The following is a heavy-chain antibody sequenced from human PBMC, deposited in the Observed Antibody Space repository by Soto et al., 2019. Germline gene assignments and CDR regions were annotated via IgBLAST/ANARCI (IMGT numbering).Heavy chain of an antibody. Sequence: SETLSLTCSVSGGSMSEYFWSWIRQSPERGLEWIGYVYYLGSTDYNPSLKSRVTISVDTSKRQFSLRLSSVTAADAAIYYCARDGYDGSGSPYPAYWGPGTQVTVSS. D-gene: IGHD3-10*01. CDR1: GGSMSEYF. CDR2: VYYLGST. CDR3: ARDGYDGSGSPYPAY. V-gene: IGHV4-59*01. J-gene: IGHJ4*02.